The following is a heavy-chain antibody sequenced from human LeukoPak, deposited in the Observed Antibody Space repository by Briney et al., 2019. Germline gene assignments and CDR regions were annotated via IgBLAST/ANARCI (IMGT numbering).Heavy chain of an antibody. J-gene: IGHJ6*04. CDR2: INHSGST. CDR3: ARGLGVANYYYYGMDV. V-gene: IGHV4-34*01. Sequence: SETLSLTCAVYGGSFSTYYWSWIRQPPGKGLEWIGEINHSGSTNYNPSLKSRVTISVDTSKNQFSLKLSSVTAADTAVYYCARGLGVANYYYYGMDVWGKGTTVTVSS. D-gene: IGHD3-3*01. CDR1: GGSFSTYY.